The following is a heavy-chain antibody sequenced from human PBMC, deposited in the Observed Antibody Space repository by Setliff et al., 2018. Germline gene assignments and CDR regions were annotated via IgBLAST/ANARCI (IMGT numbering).Heavy chain of an antibody. D-gene: IGHD3-10*01. V-gene: IGHV4-34*01. J-gene: IGHJ4*02. CDR3: ARHLLVQGTYHFDY. CDR1: GGSFSDYY. Sequence: SETLSLTCTVYGGSFSDYYWGWVRQPPGKGLEWIGEINHSGSTNYIPSLKGRVTLSVDTTKNQFSLKLTSMTAADTAVYFCARHLLVQGTYHFDYWGQGSPVTVSS. CDR2: INHSGST.